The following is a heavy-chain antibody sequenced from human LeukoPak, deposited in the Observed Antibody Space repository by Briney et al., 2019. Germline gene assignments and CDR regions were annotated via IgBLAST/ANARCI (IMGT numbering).Heavy chain of an antibody. D-gene: IGHD3-9*01. CDR2: IYHSGST. Sequence: SETLSLTCTVSGGSISSSNWWSWVRQPPGKGLEWIGEIYHSGSTYYNPSLKSRVTISVDTSKNQFSLKLSSVTAADTAVYYCARHLDGFDPWGQGTLVTVSS. V-gene: IGHV4-4*02. CDR3: ARHLDGFDP. CDR1: GGSISSSNW. J-gene: IGHJ5*02.